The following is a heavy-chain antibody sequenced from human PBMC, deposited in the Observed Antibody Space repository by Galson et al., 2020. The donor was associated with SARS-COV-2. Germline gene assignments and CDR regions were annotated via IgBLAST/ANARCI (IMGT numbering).Heavy chain of an antibody. CDR2: IYTSGST. CDR1: GGSISSGSYY. V-gene: IGHV4-61*02. J-gene: IGHJ4*02. D-gene: IGHD6-19*01. Sequence: SETLSLTCTVSGGSISSGSYYWSWIRQPAGKGLEWIGRIYTSGSTNYNPSLQSRVTISIDTSKNQFSLELTSVTAADTAVYFCAYGVVAGTGYWGQGILGTVSS. CDR3: AYGVVAGTGY.